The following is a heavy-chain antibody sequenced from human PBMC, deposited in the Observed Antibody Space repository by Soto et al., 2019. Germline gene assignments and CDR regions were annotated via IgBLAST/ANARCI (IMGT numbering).Heavy chain of an antibody. V-gene: IGHV1-46*03. Sequence: QVQLVQSGAEVKKPGASVKVSCKASGYTFTSYYMHWVRQAPGQGLEWMGIINPSGGSTSYAQKFQGRVNMTRDTSTSTVYMELSSLRSEDTAVYYCARDQEVEYCTNGVCSWFDPWGQGTLVTVSS. J-gene: IGHJ5*02. CDR1: GYTFTSYY. D-gene: IGHD2-8*01. CDR2: INPSGGST. CDR3: ARDQEVEYCTNGVCSWFDP.